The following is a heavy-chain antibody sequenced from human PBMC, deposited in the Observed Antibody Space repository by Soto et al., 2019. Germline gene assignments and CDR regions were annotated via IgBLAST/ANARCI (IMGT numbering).Heavy chain of an antibody. D-gene: IGHD2-15*01. V-gene: IGHV4-59*01. Sequence: SETLSLTCTVSGDSISSYYWSWLRQPPGKGLEWIGYIYKTGSTNYNPSLESRVSISLDTSNNRFSLKMNSVTATDTAVYYCATEATRQGAVVFEYWSKGSLV. J-gene: IGHJ4*02. CDR3: ATEATRQGAVVFEY. CDR1: GDSISSYY. CDR2: IYKTGST.